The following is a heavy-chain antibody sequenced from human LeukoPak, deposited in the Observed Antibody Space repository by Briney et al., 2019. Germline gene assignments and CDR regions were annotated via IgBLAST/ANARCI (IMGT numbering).Heavy chain of an antibody. CDR1: GGSFSGYY. V-gene: IGHV4-34*01. CDR3: ARSARFGDY. Sequence: PSETLSLTCAVYGGSFSGYYWSWIRQPPGKGLEWIGEINHSGSTNYNPSLKSRVTISVDTSKNQFSLKLSSVTAGDTAVYYCARSARFGDYWGQGTLVTVSS. J-gene: IGHJ4*02. CDR2: INHSGST. D-gene: IGHD3-10*01.